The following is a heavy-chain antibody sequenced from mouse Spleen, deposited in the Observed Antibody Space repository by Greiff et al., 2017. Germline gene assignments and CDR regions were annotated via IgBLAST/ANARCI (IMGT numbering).Heavy chain of an antibody. CDR2: IHPNSGST. Sequence: QVQLQQPGAELVKPGASVKLSCKASGYTFTSYWMHWVKQRPGQGLEWIGMIHPNSGSTNYNEKFKSKATLTVDKSSSTAYMQLSSLTSEDSAVYYCARETMITNFDYWGQGTTLTVSS. D-gene: IGHD2-4*01. J-gene: IGHJ2*01. CDR3: ARETMITNFDY. V-gene: IGHV1-64*01. CDR1: GYTFTSYW.